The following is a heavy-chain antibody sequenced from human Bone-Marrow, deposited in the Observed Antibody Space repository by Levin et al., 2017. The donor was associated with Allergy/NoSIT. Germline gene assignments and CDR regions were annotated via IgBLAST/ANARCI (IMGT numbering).Heavy chain of an antibody. J-gene: IGHJ3*02. CDR1: GGSISSGGYY. V-gene: IGHV4-31*03. CDR3: AVGGGKMVRGVITPDAFDI. D-gene: IGHD3-10*01. Sequence: SETLSLTCTVSGGSISSGGYYWSWIRQHPGKGLEWIGYIYYSGSTYYNPSLKSRVTISVDTSKNQFSLKLSSVTAADTAVYYCAVGGGKMVRGVITPDAFDIWGQGTMVTVSS. CDR2: IYYSGST.